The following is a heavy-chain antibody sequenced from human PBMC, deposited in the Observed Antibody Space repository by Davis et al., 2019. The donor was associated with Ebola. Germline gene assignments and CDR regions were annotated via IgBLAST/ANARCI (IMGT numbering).Heavy chain of an antibody. V-gene: IGHV1-3*01. Sequence: ASVKVSCKASGYIFTTYAIHWVRRAPGQRLEWMGWINAGNGDTKSSQKFQGRVTITGDTSASTAYMELRSLTSDDTGVYYCARPIEKRCSPGCFDLWGRGTLVTVSS. CDR1: GYIFTTYA. J-gene: IGHJ2*01. CDR2: INAGNGDT. CDR3: ARPIEKRCSPGCFDL. D-gene: IGHD4/OR15-4a*01.